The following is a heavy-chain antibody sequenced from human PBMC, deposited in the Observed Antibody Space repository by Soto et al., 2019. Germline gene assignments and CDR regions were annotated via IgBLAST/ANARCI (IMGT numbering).Heavy chain of an antibody. CDR3: ARDPTSSSWYFDY. D-gene: IGHD6-13*01. Sequence: GGSRRLSCAASGFTFSSYGMHWVRQAPGKGLEWVAVIWYDGSNKYYADSVKGRFTISRDNSKNTLYLQMNSLRAEDTAVYYCARDPTSSSWYFDYWGQGTLVTVSS. J-gene: IGHJ4*02. CDR2: IWYDGSNK. CDR1: GFTFSSYG. V-gene: IGHV3-33*01.